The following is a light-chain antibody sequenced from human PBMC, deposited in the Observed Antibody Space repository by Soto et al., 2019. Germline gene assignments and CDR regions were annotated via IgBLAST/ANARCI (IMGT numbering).Light chain of an antibody. CDR2: DAS. Sequence: EIVLTQSPATLSLSPGERATLSCRSSQSVISYLAWYKQKPGQAPRLLIYDASNRATGIPARFSGSGSGTYFTISISSLEPEDFAVYYCQQRSNWRLITVGQGTRLEIK. CDR3: QQRSNWRLIT. CDR1: QSVISY. J-gene: IGKJ5*01. V-gene: IGKV3-11*01.